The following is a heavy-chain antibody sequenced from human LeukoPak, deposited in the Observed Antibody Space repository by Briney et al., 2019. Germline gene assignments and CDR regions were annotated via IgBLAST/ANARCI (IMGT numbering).Heavy chain of an antibody. Sequence: GGSLRLSCPASGFTVSSNCMSWVRQAPGKGLEWVSVIYSGGSTYYADSVKGRFTISRDNSKNTLYLQMNSLRAEDTAVYYCASKRYSSGWYMTFDIWGQGTMVTVSS. V-gene: IGHV3-53*01. CDR3: ASKRYSSGWYMTFDI. CDR2: IYSGGST. CDR1: GFTVSSNC. D-gene: IGHD6-19*01. J-gene: IGHJ3*02.